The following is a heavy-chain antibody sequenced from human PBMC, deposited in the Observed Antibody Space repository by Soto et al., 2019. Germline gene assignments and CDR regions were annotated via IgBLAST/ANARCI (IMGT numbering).Heavy chain of an antibody. V-gene: IGHV2-70*01. J-gene: IGHJ3*02. CDR2: IDWDDDK. CDR3: ARISVAVAGTGAFDI. Sequence: SGPTLVNPTQTLTLTCTFSGFSLSTSGMCVSWIRQPPGKALEWLALIDWDDDKYYSTSLKTRLTISKDTSKNQVVLTMTNMDPVDTATYYCARISVAVAGTGAFDICGQGTMVTVSS. CDR1: GFSLSTSGMC. D-gene: IGHD6-19*01.